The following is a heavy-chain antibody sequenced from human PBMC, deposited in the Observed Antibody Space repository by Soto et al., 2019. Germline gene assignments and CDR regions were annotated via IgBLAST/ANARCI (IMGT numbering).Heavy chain of an antibody. D-gene: IGHD5-18*01. V-gene: IGHV4-39*01. CDR3: ACIFSGGYGYGFYYYGMDV. J-gene: IGHJ6*02. CDR1: GGSISSSSYY. Sequence: QLQLQESGPGLVKPSETLSLTCTVSGGSISSSSYYWGWIRQPPGMGLEWIGSIYYSGSTYYNPSLKSRVTISVDTSKNQFSLKLSSVTAADTAVYYCACIFSGGYGYGFYYYGMDVWGQGTTVTVSS. CDR2: IYYSGST.